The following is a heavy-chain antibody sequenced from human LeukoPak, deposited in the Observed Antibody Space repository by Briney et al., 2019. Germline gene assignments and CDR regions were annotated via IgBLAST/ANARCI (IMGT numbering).Heavy chain of an antibody. D-gene: IGHD6-19*01. V-gene: IGHV1-8*02. CDR2: INPNSGNT. CDR1: GYTFTGYY. J-gene: IGHJ4*02. Sequence: ASVKVSCKASGYTFTGYYMHWVRQAPGQGLEWMGWINPNSGNTGYAQKFQGRVTMTRNTSISTAYMELSSLRSEDTAVYYCASSIAVAGTEFDYWGQGTLVTVSS. CDR3: ASSIAVAGTEFDY.